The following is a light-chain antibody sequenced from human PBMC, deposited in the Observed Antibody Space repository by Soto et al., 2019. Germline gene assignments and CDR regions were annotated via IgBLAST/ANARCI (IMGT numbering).Light chain of an antibody. J-gene: IGLJ3*02. V-gene: IGLV1-44*01. CDR2: NNA. CDR3: AVWDDSLNGWV. CDR1: SSNIGSNT. Sequence: QSVLTQAPSASGTPGQRVTISCSGSSSNIGSNTVNWYQQLPGTAPKLLIYNNAQRPSGGPDRFSGSKSGTSASLAIGGLQSEDEADYYCAVWDDSLNGWVFGGGTQLAV.